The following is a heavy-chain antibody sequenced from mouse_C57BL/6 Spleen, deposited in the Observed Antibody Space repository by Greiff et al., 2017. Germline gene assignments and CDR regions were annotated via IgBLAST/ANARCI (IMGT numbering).Heavy chain of an antibody. Sequence: QVQLQQPGAELVMPGASVKLSCKASGYTFTSYWMHWVKQRPGQGLEWIGDIDPSDSCTNYNEKFKSKATLTVDKSSRTAYMQLSSLTSEDSAVYYCARSWPYYCPMDYWGQGTSVTVSS. CDR1: GYTFTSYW. J-gene: IGHJ4*01. CDR3: ARSWPYYCPMDY. D-gene: IGHD1-1*01. CDR2: IDPSDSCT. V-gene: IGHV1-69*01.